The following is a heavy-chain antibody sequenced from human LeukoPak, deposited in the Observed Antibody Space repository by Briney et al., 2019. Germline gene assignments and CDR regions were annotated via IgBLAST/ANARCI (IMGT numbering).Heavy chain of an antibody. J-gene: IGHJ6*02. D-gene: IGHD6-13*01. Sequence: GGSLRLSCAASGFTFSSYAMSWVRQAPGKGLEWVANIRHDGSDKKYVDSVKGRFTISRDNAENSLFLQMNSLRAEDTAVYYCARRITIAAAGWGYGMDVWGQGTTVTVSS. CDR3: ARRITIAAAGWGYGMDV. CDR1: GFTFSSYA. V-gene: IGHV3-7*03. CDR2: IRHDGSDK.